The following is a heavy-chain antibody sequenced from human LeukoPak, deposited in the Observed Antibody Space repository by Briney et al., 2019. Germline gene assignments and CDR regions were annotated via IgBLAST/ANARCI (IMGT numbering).Heavy chain of an antibody. CDR2: ISGSGGST. CDR3: AKDRSCTNDICHGDFDY. CDR1: GFTFSSYA. V-gene: IGHV3-23*01. D-gene: IGHD2-8*01. J-gene: IGHJ4*02. Sequence: GGSLRLSCAASGFTFSSYAVSWVRQAPGKGLECVSSISGSGGSTYSADSVKGRFTISRDNSKNTLYLQMNSLRAEDTALYYCAKDRSCTNDICHGDFDYWGQGTLVTVSS.